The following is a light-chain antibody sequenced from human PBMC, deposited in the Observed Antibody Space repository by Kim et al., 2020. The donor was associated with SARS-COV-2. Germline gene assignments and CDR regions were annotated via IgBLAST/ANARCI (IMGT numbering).Light chain of an antibody. Sequence: QSITSSYTGTSSDVGGYNYVSWYQQHPGKAPKLMIYDVSNRPSGVSNRFSGSKSGNTDSLTISGLQAEDEADYYCSSYTSSSTLYVFGTGTKVTVL. CDR3: SSYTSSSTLYV. CDR2: DVS. J-gene: IGLJ1*01. CDR1: SSDVGGYNY. V-gene: IGLV2-14*03.